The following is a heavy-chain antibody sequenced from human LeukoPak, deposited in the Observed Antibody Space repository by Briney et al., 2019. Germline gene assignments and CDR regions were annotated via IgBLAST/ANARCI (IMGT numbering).Heavy chain of an antibody. CDR2: IKSKTDGGTA. V-gene: IGHV3-15*01. CDR1: GFTFSSYT. CDR3: TTPGIDYSYC. J-gene: IGHJ4*02. D-gene: IGHD3-10*01. Sequence: GGSLRLSCAASGFTFSSYTMSWVRQAPGKGLEWVGRIKSKTDGGTADYAAPVKGRFTISRDDSKNTLYLQVNSLKTEDTAVYYCTTPGIDYSYCWGQGTLVTVSS.